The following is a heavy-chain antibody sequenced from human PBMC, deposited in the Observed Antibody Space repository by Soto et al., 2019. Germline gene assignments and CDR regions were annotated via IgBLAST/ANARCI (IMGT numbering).Heavy chain of an antibody. J-gene: IGHJ2*01. CDR3: AYGGNSPKPNWYFDL. D-gene: IGHD2-21*02. CDR2: IIPMFGTA. Sequence: QVQLVQSGAEVKKPGSSVKVSCKASGGTFSSYAISWVRQAPGQGLEWMGGIIPMFGTANYAQKFQGRVTITADESTSTAYMELSSLRSEDTAVYYCAYGGNSPKPNWYFDLWGRGTLVTVSS. CDR1: GGTFSSYA. V-gene: IGHV1-69*01.